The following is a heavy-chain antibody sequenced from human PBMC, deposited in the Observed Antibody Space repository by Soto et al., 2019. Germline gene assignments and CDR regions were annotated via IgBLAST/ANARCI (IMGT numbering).Heavy chain of an antibody. V-gene: IGHV1-18*01. CDR2: ISAYNGNT. D-gene: IGHD3-3*01. J-gene: IGHJ6*02. Sequence: RASVKVSCKASGYTFTSYGISWVRQAPGQGLEWMGWISAYNGNTNYAQKLQGRVTMTTDTSTSTAYMELRSLRSDDTAVYYCARDRGVNDFWSGYFPGYYYGMDVWGQGTTVTVSS. CDR1: GYTFTSYG. CDR3: ARDRGVNDFWSGYFPGYYYGMDV.